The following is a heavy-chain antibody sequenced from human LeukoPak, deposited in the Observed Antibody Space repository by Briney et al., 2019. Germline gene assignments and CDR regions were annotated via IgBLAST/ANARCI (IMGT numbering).Heavy chain of an antibody. J-gene: IGHJ2*01. CDR3: AKSSSGWAYWHFDL. CDR1: GGSISSSSYY. D-gene: IGHD6-19*01. CDR2: IYYSGST. Sequence: SETLSLTCTVSGGSISSSSYYWGWIREPPGKGLDWIGSIYYSGSTYYNPSLKSRVIISVDTSKNQFSLKLSSVTAADTSVFYCAKSSSGWAYWHFDLWGRGTLVTVSS. V-gene: IGHV4-39*01.